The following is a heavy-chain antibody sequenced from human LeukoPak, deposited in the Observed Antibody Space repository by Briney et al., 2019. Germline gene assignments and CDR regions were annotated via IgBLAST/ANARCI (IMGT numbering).Heavy chain of an antibody. CDR3: AKGYYYFNY. V-gene: IGHV3-23*01. D-gene: IGHD2-21*01. CDR1: GFTFSSYA. J-gene: IGHJ4*02. Sequence: PGGSLRLSCAASGFTFSSYAMSWVRQAPGKGLDWVSPISGSGAGTYYADSVKGRFTISRDNSKNTLYLQMNSLRAEDTAVYYCAKGYYYFNYWGQGTLVTVSS. CDR2: ISGSGAGT.